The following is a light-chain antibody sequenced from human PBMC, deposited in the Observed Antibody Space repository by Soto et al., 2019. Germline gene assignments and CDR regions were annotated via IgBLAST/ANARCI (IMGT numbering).Light chain of an antibody. J-gene: IGLJ1*01. V-gene: IGLV2-11*01. CDR2: GVV. CDR1: GNEVGAYNY. CDR3: CSYAGGYTYL. Sequence: QSVLTQPRSVSGSPGQSVTISCTGTGNEVGAYNYVSWYQQHPGRPPKLLIYGVVRWPSGVPDRFSGSKSGNTASLTISGLQAEDEADYFCCSYAGGYTYLFGTGTKVTAL.